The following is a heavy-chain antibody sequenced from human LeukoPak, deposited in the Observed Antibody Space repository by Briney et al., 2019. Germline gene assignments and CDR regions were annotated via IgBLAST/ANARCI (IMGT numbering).Heavy chain of an antibody. CDR2: IYYSGST. CDR3: ARLLSSGIPYYFDY. V-gene: IGHV4-59*01. CDR1: GGSISSYY. D-gene: IGHD3-10*02. Sequence: SETLSLTCTVSGGSISSYYWSWIRQPPGKGLEWIGDIYYSGSTNYNPSLKSRVTISVDTYKNQSSLKLSSVTAADTAVYYCARLLSSGIPYYFDYWGQGTLVTVSS. J-gene: IGHJ4*02.